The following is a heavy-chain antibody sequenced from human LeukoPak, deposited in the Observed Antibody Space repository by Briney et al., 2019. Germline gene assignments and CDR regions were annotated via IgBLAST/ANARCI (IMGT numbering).Heavy chain of an antibody. Sequence: KASGTLSLTCAAYGGSFSGYYWSWIRQPPGKGLEWIGEINHSGSTNYNPSLKSRVTISVDASKNQFSLKLSSVTAADTAVYYCARGQGEVLRFLEWLFHYFDYWGQGTLVTVSS. D-gene: IGHD3-3*01. CDR3: ARGQGEVLRFLEWLFHYFDY. CDR1: GGSFSGYY. J-gene: IGHJ4*02. V-gene: IGHV4-34*01. CDR2: INHSGST.